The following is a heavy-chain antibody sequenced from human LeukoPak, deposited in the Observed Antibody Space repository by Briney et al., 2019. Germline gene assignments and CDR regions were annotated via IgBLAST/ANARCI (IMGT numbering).Heavy chain of an antibody. D-gene: IGHD3-3*02. Sequence: PSETLSLTCTVSGGSISSSSYYWAWIRQPPGKGLEWIGSIYYSGSTYYNPSLKSRVTISVDTSKNQFSLKLSSVTAADTAVFYCARHAYSHSYNWFDPWGQGTLVTVPS. CDR2: IYYSGST. CDR3: ARHAYSHSYNWFDP. V-gene: IGHV4-39*01. J-gene: IGHJ5*02. CDR1: GGSISSSSYY.